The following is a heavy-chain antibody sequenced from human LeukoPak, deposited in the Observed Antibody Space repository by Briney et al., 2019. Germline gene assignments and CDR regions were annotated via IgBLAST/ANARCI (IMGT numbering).Heavy chain of an antibody. V-gene: IGHV3-30*03. CDR3: VVYTSTMVRYYYYYYMDV. Sequence: GGSPRLSCAASGFTLSSYSMNWVRQAPGKGLEWVAVISYDGSDKYYADSVKGRFTISRDNSKNTLYLQMNSLRAEDTAVYYCVVYTSTMVRYYYYYYMDVWGKGTTVTISS. J-gene: IGHJ6*03. CDR2: ISYDGSDK. CDR1: GFTLSSYS. D-gene: IGHD3-10*01.